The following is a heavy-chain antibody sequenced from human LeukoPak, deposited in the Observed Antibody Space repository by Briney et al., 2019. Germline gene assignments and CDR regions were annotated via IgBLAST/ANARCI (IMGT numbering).Heavy chain of an antibody. J-gene: IGHJ4*02. Sequence: GSSVKVSCRASGGTFSSYAISWVRQAPGQGLEWMGRIIPILGIANYAQKFQGRVTITADKSTSTAYMELSSLRSEDTAVYYCARDAAYCGGDCYHTFDYWGQGTLVTVSS. CDR3: ARDAAYCGGDCYHTFDY. V-gene: IGHV1-69*04. D-gene: IGHD2-21*02. CDR2: IIPILGIA. CDR1: GGTFSSYA.